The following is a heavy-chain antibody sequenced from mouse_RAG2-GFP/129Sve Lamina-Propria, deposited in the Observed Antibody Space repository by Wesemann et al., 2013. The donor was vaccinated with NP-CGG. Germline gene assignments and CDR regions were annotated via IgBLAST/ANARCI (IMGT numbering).Heavy chain of an antibody. D-gene: IGHD4-1*01. CDR2: INPNNGGT. Sequence: EVQLQQSGPELVKPGASVKISCKASGYTFTDYYMNWVKQSHGKSLEWIGDINPNNGGTSYNQKFKGKATLTVDKSSSTAYMELRSLTSEDSAVYYCAEGELGRYFDVWGTGTTVTVSS. V-gene: IGHV1-26*01. CDR1: GYTFTDYY. CDR3: AEGELGRYFDV. J-gene: IGHJ1*03.